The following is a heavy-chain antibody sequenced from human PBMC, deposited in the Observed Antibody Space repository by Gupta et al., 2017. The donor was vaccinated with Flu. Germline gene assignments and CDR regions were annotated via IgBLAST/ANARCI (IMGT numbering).Heavy chain of an antibody. J-gene: IGHJ6*02. V-gene: IGHV3-33*01. D-gene: IGHD3-10*01. CDR1: GFTFSSYG. CDR3: AREQLLWFGELFRRGNYYGMDV. CDR2: IWYDGSNK. Sequence: QVQLVESGGGVVQPGRSLRLSCAASGFTFSSYGMHWVRQAPGKGLEWVAVIWYDGSNKYYADSVKGRFTISRDNSKNTLYLQMNSLRAEDTAVYYCAREQLLWFGELFRRGNYYGMDVWGQGTTVTVSS.